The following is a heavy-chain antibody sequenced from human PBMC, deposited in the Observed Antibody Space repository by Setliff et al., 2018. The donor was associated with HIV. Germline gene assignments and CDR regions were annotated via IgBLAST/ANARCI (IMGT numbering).Heavy chain of an antibody. CDR3: ARGFGDPFYFYYMDV. D-gene: IGHD3-10*01. V-gene: IGHV4-31*03. CDR2: IYHSGTT. CDR1: GDSITTGGYY. J-gene: IGHJ6*03. Sequence: KTSETLSLTCSVSGDSITTGGYYWTWIRQPPGKGLEWVGYIYHSGTTYYDLSLKSRLTISLDTSNNRFSLRMRSVTAADTAVYFCARGFGDPFYFYYMDVWGKGTTVTVSS.